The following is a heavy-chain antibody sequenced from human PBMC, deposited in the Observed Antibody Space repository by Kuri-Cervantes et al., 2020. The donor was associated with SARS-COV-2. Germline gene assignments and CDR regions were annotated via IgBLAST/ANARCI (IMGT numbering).Heavy chain of an antibody. V-gene: IGHV1-8*01. D-gene: IGHD3-3*02. CDR3: ARVQGIRTVWPYYYYYYGMDV. J-gene: IGHJ6*02. CDR1: GYTFTSYD. CDR2: MNPNSGNT. Sequence: ASVKVSCKASGYTFTSYDINWVRQATGQGLEWMGWMNPNSGNTGYAQKFQGRVTMTRNTSISTAYMELSSLRSEDTAVYYCARVQGIRTVWPYYYYYYGMDVWGQGTTVTVSS.